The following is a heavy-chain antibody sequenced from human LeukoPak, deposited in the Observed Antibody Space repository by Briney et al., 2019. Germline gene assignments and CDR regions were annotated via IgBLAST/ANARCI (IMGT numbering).Heavy chain of an antibody. CDR2: INDSGST. D-gene: IGHD3-9*01. Sequence: SETLSLTCAVYGGSLSGYYWSWIRQSPGKGLEWIGEINDSGSTNYNPSLKSRVTISVDTSKNQFSLKLSSVTAADTAVYYCARRRLYYNILTGYSPFDYWGQGTLVTVSS. J-gene: IGHJ4*02. V-gene: IGHV4-34*01. CDR3: ARRRLYYNILTGYSPFDY. CDR1: GGSLSGYY.